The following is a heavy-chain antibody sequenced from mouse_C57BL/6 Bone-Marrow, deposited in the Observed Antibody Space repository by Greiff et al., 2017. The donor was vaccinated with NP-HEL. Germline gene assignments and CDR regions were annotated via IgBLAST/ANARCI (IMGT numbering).Heavy chain of an antibody. CDR2: ISSGSSTL. CDR1: GFTFSDYG. CDR3: ARGGYYAMDY. Sequence: EVKLVESGGGLVKPGGSLKLSCAASGFTFSDYGMHWVRQAPEKGLEWVAYISSGSSTLYYVDTVKGRFTISRDNAKNTLFLQMTSLRSEDTAMYYCARGGYYAMDYWGQGTSVTVSS. V-gene: IGHV5-17*01. J-gene: IGHJ4*01.